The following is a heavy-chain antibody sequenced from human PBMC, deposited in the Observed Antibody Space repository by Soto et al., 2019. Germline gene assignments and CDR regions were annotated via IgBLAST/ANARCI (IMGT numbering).Heavy chain of an antibody. CDR3: GRLFPTPAHNGYLVP. CDR1: GYSFSTYW. V-gene: IGHV5-51*01. D-gene: IGHD1-7*01. CDR2: IYAANSET. Sequence: PGESLKISCEASGYSFSTYWIGWVRQMPGKGLEWVGLIYAANSETRYSPSFQGQVTLSVDKSINTAYLQWSSLKASDTAIYYCGRLFPTPAHNGYLVPLGQGTLVNVSS. J-gene: IGHJ5*02.